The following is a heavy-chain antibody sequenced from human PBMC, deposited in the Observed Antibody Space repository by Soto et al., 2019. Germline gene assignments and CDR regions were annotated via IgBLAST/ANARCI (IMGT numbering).Heavy chain of an antibody. V-gene: IGHV2-5*02. CDR1: GFSLSTNGVG. CDR2: IYWDDDK. Sequence: QITLKESGPTLVKPTQTLTLACDFSGFSLSTNGVGVGWIRQPPGKALEWLALIYWDDDKRYSPSLKDRLSITQYTSKNPVVLTMTNLDPVDTATYYCAHSLQLRIFDFWGPGTLVTVSS. J-gene: IGHJ4*02. CDR3: AHSLQLRIFDF. D-gene: IGHD3-10*01.